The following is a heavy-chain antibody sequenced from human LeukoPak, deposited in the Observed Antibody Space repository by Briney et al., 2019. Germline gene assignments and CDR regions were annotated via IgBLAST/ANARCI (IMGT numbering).Heavy chain of an antibody. CDR2: IYPGDSET. CDR1: GYRFTSHW. CDR3: ARQDPYCGGDCSLFDS. D-gene: IGHD2-21*02. J-gene: IGHJ4*02. V-gene: IGHV5-51*01. Sequence: GESLKISCQASGYRFTSHWIGWVRQMPGKGLEWMGIIYPGDSETRYSPSLQGQVTISADTSINTAYLQWTSLRASDTAMCYCARQDPYCGGDCSLFDSWGQGTLVTVSS.